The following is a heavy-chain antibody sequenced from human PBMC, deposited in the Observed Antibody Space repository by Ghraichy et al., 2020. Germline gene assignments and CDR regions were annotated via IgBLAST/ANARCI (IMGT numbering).Heavy chain of an antibody. V-gene: IGHV1-18*01. J-gene: IGHJ4*02. CDR1: GYTFTSYV. D-gene: IGHD3-3*01. CDR3: ARATPDQRITIFGVLLSYYFDY. Sequence: ASVKVSCKASGYTFTSYVISWVRQAPGQGLEWMGWISAYNGDTNYAQKLQGRVTMTTDTSTSTAYMELRSLRSDDTAVYYCARATPDQRITIFGVLLSYYFDYWGQGTLVTVSS. CDR2: ISAYNGDT.